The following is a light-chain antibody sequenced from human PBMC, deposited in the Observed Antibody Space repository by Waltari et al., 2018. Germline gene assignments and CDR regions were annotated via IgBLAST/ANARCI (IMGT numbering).Light chain of an antibody. V-gene: IGKV4-1*01. J-gene: IGKJ1*01. Sequence: DIVMTQSPDSLAVSLGERATITCKSSQTVLYSPNNKNYLAWYQQKAGQSPKLLLYWASTRESGVPDRFSGSGSGTDFTLTINSLQAEDVAVYYCQQYYTTPTFGQGTKVEIK. CDR1: QTVLYSPNNKNY. CDR2: WAS. CDR3: QQYYTTPT.